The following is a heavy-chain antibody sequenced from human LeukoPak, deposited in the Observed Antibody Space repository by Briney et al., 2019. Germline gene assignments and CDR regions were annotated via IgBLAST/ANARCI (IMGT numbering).Heavy chain of an antibody. D-gene: IGHD3-16*01. V-gene: IGHV3-11*06. CDR2: ISSSSSYI. CDR1: GFSLSDYY. J-gene: IGHJ3*02. Sequence: PGGSLRLSCAASGFSLSDYYVSWIRQAPGKGLEWVSSISSSSSYIYYADSVKGRFTISRDNAKNSLYLQMNSLRAEDTAVYYCARESAYDAFDIWGQGTMVTVSS. CDR3: ARESAYDAFDI.